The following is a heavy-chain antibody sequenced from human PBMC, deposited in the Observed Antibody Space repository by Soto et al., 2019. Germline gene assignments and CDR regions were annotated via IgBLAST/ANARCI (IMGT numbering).Heavy chain of an antibody. J-gene: IGHJ4*02. Sequence: QVQLVESGGGVVQPGRSLRLPCAASGFTFSSYGMHWVRQAPGKGLEWVAVISHDGSNKYYADSVKGRLTISRDHSKNRRNLRLNRVRAADTAVYDGGRELRRSIAVAGSGVVDCGGQGTLVNVSS. CDR3: GRELRRSIAVAGSGVVDC. V-gene: IGHV3-30*03. CDR2: ISHDGSNK. D-gene: IGHD6-19*01. CDR1: GFTFSSYG.